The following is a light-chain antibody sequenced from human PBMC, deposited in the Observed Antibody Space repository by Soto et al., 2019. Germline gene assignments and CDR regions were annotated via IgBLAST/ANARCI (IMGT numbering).Light chain of an antibody. J-gene: IGKJ2*01. CDR3: KRAHTWPLT. CDR2: SAS. V-gene: IGKV3-15*01. Sequence: EIAMTQSPGTLSVSPGERATLSCRASQSISTELAWYRQIPGQPPRLLIYSASTRATGVPARFTGSGSGSEFTLAICGLQSEDFAIYYCKRAHTWPLTFGQGTRLEI. CDR1: QSISTE.